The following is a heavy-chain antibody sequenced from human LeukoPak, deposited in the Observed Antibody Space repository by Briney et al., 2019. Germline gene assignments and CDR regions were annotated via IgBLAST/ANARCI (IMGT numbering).Heavy chain of an antibody. D-gene: IGHD6-19*01. CDR1: GFNFIGHN. CDR2: IYSGGST. Sequence: GGSLRLSCAASGFNFIGHNMSWVRQAPGKGLEWVSVIYSGGSTYYADSVKGRFTISRDNSKNTLYLQMNSLRAEDTAVYYCARDRYSSGWYGDFDCWGQGTLVTVSS. J-gene: IGHJ4*02. CDR3: ARDRYSSGWYGDFDC. V-gene: IGHV3-66*02.